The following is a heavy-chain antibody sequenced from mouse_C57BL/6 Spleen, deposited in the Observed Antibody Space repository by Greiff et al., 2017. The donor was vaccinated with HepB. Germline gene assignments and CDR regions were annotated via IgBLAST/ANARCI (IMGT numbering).Heavy chain of an antibody. CDR2: IYPRSGNT. D-gene: IGHD1-1*01. CDR3: ARQIPITTVVATDAY. J-gene: IGHJ3*01. Sequence: VQLQESGAELARPGASVKLSCKASGYTFTSYGISWVKQRTGQGLEWIGEIYPRSGNTYYNEKFKGKATLTADKSSSTAYMELRSLTSENSAVYFCARQIPITTVVATDAYWGQGTLVTVSA. CDR1: GYTFTSYG. V-gene: IGHV1-81*01.